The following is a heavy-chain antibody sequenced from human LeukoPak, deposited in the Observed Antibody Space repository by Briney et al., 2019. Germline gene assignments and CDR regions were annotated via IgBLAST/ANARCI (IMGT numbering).Heavy chain of an antibody. CDR3: ARDPSDYGDFDAFDI. CDR2: ISSSSSYI. CDR1: GFTFSSYS. J-gene: IGHJ3*02. V-gene: IGHV3-21*01. D-gene: IGHD4-17*01. Sequence: GGSLRLSCAASGFTFSSYSMNWVRQAPGKGLEWVSSISSSSSYIYYADSVKGRFTISRDNAKNSLYLQMNSLRAEDTAVYYCARDPSDYGDFDAFDIWGQGTMVTVSS.